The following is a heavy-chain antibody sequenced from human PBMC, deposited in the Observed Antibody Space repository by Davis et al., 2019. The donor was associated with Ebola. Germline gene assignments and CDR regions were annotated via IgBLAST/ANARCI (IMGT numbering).Heavy chain of an antibody. CDR3: VKDRGTRWNIQNNYFDS. D-gene: IGHD1/OR15-1a*01. CDR2: IDVNGDNT. CDR1: GFTFSTFV. Sequence: PGGSLRLSCSASGFTFSTFVMHWVRQAPGKGLEYISAIDVNGDNTYYVGSVRGRFTISRDNSKNTLYFQMSSLRVEDTAVYYCVKDRGTRWNIQNNYFDSWGRGTLVTVSS. V-gene: IGHV3-64D*06. J-gene: IGHJ4*02.